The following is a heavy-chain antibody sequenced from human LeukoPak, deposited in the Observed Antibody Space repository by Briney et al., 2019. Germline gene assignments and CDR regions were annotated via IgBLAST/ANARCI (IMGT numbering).Heavy chain of an antibody. V-gene: IGHV3-74*01. Sequence: PGGSLRLSRAASGFTFSSYWMHWVRHAPGKGLVWVSRINSDGSSTSYADSVKGRFTISRDNAKNTLYLQMNSLRAEDTAVYYCARGAYGGTFDYWGQGTLVTVSS. D-gene: IGHD4-23*01. J-gene: IGHJ4*02. CDR2: INSDGSST. CDR3: ARGAYGGTFDY. CDR1: GFTFSSYW.